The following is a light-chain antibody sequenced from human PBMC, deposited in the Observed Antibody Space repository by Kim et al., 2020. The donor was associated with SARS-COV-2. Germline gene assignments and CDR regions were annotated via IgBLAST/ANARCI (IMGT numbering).Light chain of an antibody. J-gene: IGKJ1*01. V-gene: IGKV1-5*01. CDR1: QSISSW. CDR2: DAS. Sequence: DIKMTQSPSTLSASVGDRVTITCRASQSISSWLAWYQQKPGKAPILLIYDASSLESGVPSRFSGSGSGTEFTLTITSLQPDDVATYYCPQYNTYSRDFGQGTKVDIK. CDR3: PQYNTYSRD.